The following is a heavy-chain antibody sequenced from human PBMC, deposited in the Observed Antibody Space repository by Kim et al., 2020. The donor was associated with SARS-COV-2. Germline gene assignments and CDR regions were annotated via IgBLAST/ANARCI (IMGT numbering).Heavy chain of an antibody. CDR2: ISGSGGTT. D-gene: IGHD1-26*01. J-gene: IGHJ4*02. V-gene: IGHV3-23*01. Sequence: GGSLRLSCAASGITFSIYAMSWVRQAPGKGLEWVSAISGSGGTTYYADSVKGRFTISRDNSKNTMYLQMNSLRAEDTAIYYCAKGYHGGSYFSSDYWVQG. CDR3: AKGYHGGSYFSSDY. CDR1: GITFSIYA.